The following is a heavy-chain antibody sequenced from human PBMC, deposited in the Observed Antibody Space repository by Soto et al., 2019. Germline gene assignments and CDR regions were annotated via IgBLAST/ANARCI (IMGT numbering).Heavy chain of an antibody. J-gene: IGHJ6*02. CDR2: INPNSGGT. D-gene: IGHD6-6*01. Sequence: GASVKVSCKASGYTFTGYYMHWVRQAPGQGLEWMGWINPNSGGTNYAQKFQGWVTMTRDTSISTAYMELSRLRSDDTAVYYCAREEKFVVGSSSGLYYGMDVWGQGTTVTVSS. V-gene: IGHV1-2*04. CDR1: GYTFTGYY. CDR3: AREEKFVVGSSSGLYYGMDV.